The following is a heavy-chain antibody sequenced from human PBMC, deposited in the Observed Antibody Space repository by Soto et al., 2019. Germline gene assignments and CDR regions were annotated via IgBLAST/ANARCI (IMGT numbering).Heavy chain of an antibody. V-gene: IGHV3-53*01. J-gene: IGHJ1*01. CDR1: GFTVSSNY. CDR2: IYSGGST. CDR3: ARTTIRGGAPPAEYFQH. D-gene: IGHD1-26*01. Sequence: RGSLRLSCAASGFTVSSNYMSWVRQAPGKGLEWVSVIYSGGSTYYADSVKGRFTISRDNSKNTLYLQMNSLRAEDTAVYYCARTTIRGGAPPAEYFQHWGQGTLVTVSS.